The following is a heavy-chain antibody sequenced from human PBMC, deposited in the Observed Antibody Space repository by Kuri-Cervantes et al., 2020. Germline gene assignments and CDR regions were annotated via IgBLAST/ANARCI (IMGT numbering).Heavy chain of an antibody. D-gene: IGHD6-19*01. Sequence: GESLKISCAASGFTFSSYSMNWVRQAPGKGLEWVSSISSSSSYIYYPDSVKGRFTISRDNAKNSLYLQMNCLRAEDTAVYYCASELAVAGFDYWGQGTLVTVSS. J-gene: IGHJ4*02. CDR2: ISSSSSYI. CDR3: ASELAVAGFDY. CDR1: GFTFSSYS. V-gene: IGHV3-21*01.